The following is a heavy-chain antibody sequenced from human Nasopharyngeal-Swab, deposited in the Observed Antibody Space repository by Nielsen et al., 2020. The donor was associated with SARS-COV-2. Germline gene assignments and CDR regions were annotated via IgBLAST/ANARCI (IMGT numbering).Heavy chain of an antibody. J-gene: IGHJ3*02. Sequence: GESLKISCAASGFTFGNYWMSWVRQAPGKGPEWVSCITSRGSTIYYADSVKGRFTISRDNAKNSLFLQMNSLRAEDTAVYYCARMGGGAYPYAFDIWGQGTMVTVSS. CDR3: ARMGGGAYPYAFDI. V-gene: IGHV3-11*04. CDR2: ITSRGSTI. D-gene: IGHD4-23*01. CDR1: GFTFGNYW.